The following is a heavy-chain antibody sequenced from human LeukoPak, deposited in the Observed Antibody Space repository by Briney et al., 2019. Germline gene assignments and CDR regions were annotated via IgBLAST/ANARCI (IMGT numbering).Heavy chain of an antibody. Sequence: GGSLRLSCAASRFTFSSYGMHWVRQAPGKGLQWVAFIRNDGRNEYYADSVKGRFTISRDNSKNTVYLQMNSLRPEDTAVYYCAREGKRDDYNFFDYWGQGTLVTVSS. CDR3: AREGKRDDYNFFDY. D-gene: IGHD5-24*01. V-gene: IGHV3-30*02. CDR2: IRNDGRNE. J-gene: IGHJ4*02. CDR1: RFTFSSYG.